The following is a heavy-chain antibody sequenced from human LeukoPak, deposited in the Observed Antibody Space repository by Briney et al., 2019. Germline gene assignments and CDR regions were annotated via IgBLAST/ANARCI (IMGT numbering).Heavy chain of an antibody. CDR2: ISSSSSYI. CDR3: ARDEIAVAGYGMDV. J-gene: IGHJ6*02. V-gene: IGHV3-21*01. Sequence: GGSLRLSSAASGFTFSSYSMNWVRQAPGKGLEWVSSISSSSSYIYYADSVKGRFTISRDNAKNSLYLQMNSLRAEDTAVYYCARDEIAVAGYGMDVWGQGTTVTVSS. CDR1: GFTFSSYS. D-gene: IGHD6-19*01.